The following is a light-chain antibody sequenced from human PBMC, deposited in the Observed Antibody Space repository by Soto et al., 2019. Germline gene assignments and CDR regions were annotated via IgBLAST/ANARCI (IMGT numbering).Light chain of an antibody. CDR2: EVS. CDR3: YSYAGSNNNV. Sequence: QSVLTQPPSASGSPGQSVTISCTGTSSDIGDYNYVSWYQQHPGRAPKVMIYEVSKRPSGVPDRFSGSKSGNTASLTVSGLQAEDEADYYCYSYAGSNNNVFGTGTKVT. CDR1: SSDIGDYNY. V-gene: IGLV2-8*01. J-gene: IGLJ1*01.